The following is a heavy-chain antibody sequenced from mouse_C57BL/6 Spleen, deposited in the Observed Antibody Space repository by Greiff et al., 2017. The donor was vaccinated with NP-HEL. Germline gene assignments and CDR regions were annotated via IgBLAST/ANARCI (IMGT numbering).Heavy chain of an antibody. Sequence: EVKVEESEGGLVQPGSSMKLSCTASGFTFSDYYMAWVRQVPEKGLEWVANINYDGSSTYYLDSLKSRFIISRDNAKNLLYLQMSSLKSEDTATYYCARRGSNYLYYFDYWGQGTTLTVSS. J-gene: IGHJ2*01. CDR2: INYDGSST. V-gene: IGHV5-16*02. D-gene: IGHD2-5*01. CDR3: ARRGSNYLYYFDY. CDR1: GFTFSDYY.